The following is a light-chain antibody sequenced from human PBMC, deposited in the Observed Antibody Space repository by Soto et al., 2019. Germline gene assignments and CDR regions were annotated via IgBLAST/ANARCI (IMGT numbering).Light chain of an antibody. CDR3: QQRSNWSIT. V-gene: IGKV3-11*01. CDR2: DAS. CDR1: QSVSSN. J-gene: IGKJ5*01. Sequence: EIVMTQSPATLSVYAGERATLSCRASQSVSSNLAWYQQKPGQAPRLLIYDASNRATGIPARFSGSGSGTDFTLTISSLEPEDFAVYYCQQRSNWSITFAQGTRLEIK.